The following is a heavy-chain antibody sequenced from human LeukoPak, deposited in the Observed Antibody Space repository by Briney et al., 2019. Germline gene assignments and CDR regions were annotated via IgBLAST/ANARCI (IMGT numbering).Heavy chain of an antibody. V-gene: IGHV4-34*01. J-gene: IGHJ4*02. CDR1: GEPFNGYY. CDR2: INHSGST. Sequence: SETLSLTCAVYGEPFNGYYWNWIRQSPGKGLEWIGEINHSGSTNYNPSLKSRVTVSVDTSKNQFSLKLNSVTAADTAVYYCASRYFCSSTSCYTFDYWGQGTLVTVSS. D-gene: IGHD2-2*02. CDR3: ASRYFCSSTSCYTFDY.